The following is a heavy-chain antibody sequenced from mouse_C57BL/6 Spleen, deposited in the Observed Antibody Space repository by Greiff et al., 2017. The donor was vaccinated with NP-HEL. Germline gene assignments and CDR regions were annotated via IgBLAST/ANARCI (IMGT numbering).Heavy chain of an antibody. CDR3: ASIYYGNYDHWYFDV. CDR1: GFTFSDYG. D-gene: IGHD2-1*01. CDR2: ISSGSSTI. Sequence: EVQLVESGGGLVKPGGSLKLSCAASGFTFSDYGMHWVRQAPEKGLEWVAYISSGSSTIYYADTVKGRFTISRDNAKNTLFLQMTSLRSEDTAMYYCASIYYGNYDHWYFDVWGTGTTVTVAS. V-gene: IGHV5-17*01. J-gene: IGHJ1*03.